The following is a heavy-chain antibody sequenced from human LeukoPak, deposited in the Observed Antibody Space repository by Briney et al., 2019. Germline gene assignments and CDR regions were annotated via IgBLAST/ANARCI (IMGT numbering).Heavy chain of an antibody. Sequence: SETLSLTCAVYGGSFSGYYWSWIRQPPGKGLELIGEINHSGSTKYNPSLKSRVTISVDTSKNQFSLKLSSVTAADTAVYYCARGGYYDFWSGYGYYYMDVWGKGTTVTVSS. V-gene: IGHV4-34*01. D-gene: IGHD3-3*01. J-gene: IGHJ6*03. CDR1: GGSFSGYY. CDR2: INHSGST. CDR3: ARGGYYDFWSGYGYYYMDV.